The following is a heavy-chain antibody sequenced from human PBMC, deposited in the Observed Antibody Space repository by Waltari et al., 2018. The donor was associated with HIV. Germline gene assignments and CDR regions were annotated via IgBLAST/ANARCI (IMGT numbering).Heavy chain of an antibody. CDR1: GLTVSSNF. CDR3: ARVRSTMGRFQGFDY. D-gene: IGHD1-26*01. CDR2: IYSGGST. Sequence: EVQLVETGGGLIQPGGSLRLSCAASGLTVSSNFMNWVRQAPGKGLEWFSLIYSGGSTYYADSVKGRFTISRDNSKNTLYLQMNSLRAEDTAVYYCARVRSTMGRFQGFDYWGQGTLVTVSS. V-gene: IGHV3-53*02. J-gene: IGHJ4*02.